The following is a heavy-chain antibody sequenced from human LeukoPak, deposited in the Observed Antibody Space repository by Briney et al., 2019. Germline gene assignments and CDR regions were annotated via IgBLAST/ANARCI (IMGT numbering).Heavy chain of an antibody. CDR3: ARDSSSSWYWIDP. V-gene: IGHV3-48*04. D-gene: IGHD6-13*01. J-gene: IGHJ5*02. CDR1: GFTFSSYS. CDR2: ISSSSISI. Sequence: GGSLRLSCEASGFTFSSYSMNWFRQAPGKGLEWVSYISSSSISIYYADSVKGRFTISRDNAKNSLYLQINSLRAEDTAVYYCARDSSSSWYWIDPWGQGTLVTVSS.